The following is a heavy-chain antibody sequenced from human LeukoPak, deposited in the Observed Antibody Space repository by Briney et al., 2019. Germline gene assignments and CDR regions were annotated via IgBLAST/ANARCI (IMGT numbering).Heavy chain of an antibody. J-gene: IGHJ4*01. CDR3: ARVYRQLRPYYFDY. CDR1: RYTFTSYD. D-gene: IGHD4-23*01. V-gene: IGHV1-8*01. CDR2: MNPNSGNT. Sequence: ASVKVSCKASRYTFTSYDINWVRQATGQGLEWMGWMNPNSGNTGYAQKFQGRVTMTRNTSISTAYMELSSLRSEDTAVYYCARVYRQLRPYYFDYWGQGTLVTVSS.